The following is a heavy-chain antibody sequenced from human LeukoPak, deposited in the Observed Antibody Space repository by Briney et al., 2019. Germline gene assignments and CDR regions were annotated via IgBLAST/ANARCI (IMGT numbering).Heavy chain of an antibody. D-gene: IGHD5-12*01. J-gene: IGHJ4*02. V-gene: IGHV1-8*01. Sequence: GASVKVSCKASGYTFTSYGINWVRQATGQGLEWMGWMNPNSGNTGYAQKLQGRVTMTTDTSTSTAYMELRSLRSDDTAVYYCAREVATITVAAAGGIDYWGQGTLVTVSS. CDR1: GYTFTSYG. CDR2: MNPNSGNT. CDR3: AREVATITVAAAGGIDY.